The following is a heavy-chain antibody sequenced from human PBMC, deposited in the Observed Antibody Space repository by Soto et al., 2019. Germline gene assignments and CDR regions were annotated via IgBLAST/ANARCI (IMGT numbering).Heavy chain of an antibody. Sequence: SETLSLTCTVSGGSISSYYWSWIRQPPGKGLEWIGYIYYSGSTNYNPSPKSRVTISVDTSKNQFSLKLSSVTAADTAVYYCEKLSFTCGDYFLVGFDYWCQGTLVNVSS. J-gene: IGHJ4*02. CDR3: EKLSFTCGDYFLVGFDY. CDR1: GGSISSYY. D-gene: IGHD4-17*01. V-gene: IGHV4-59*08. CDR2: IYYSGST.